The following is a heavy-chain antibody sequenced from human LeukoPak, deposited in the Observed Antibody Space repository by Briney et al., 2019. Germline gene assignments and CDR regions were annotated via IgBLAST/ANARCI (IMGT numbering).Heavy chain of an antibody. CDR1: GSSISSSNW. J-gene: IGHJ5*02. V-gene: IGHV4-4*02. CDR2: IYHSGST. CDR3: ARGGYYGSGNDFRFDP. D-gene: IGHD3-10*01. Sequence: SGTLSLSCAVSGSSISSSNWWSWVRQPPGKGLEWIGAIYHSGSTNYKPSLKSRVTISVDTSRNQFSLKLRSVNAADTAVYYCARGGYYGSGNDFRFDPWGQGTLVTVSS.